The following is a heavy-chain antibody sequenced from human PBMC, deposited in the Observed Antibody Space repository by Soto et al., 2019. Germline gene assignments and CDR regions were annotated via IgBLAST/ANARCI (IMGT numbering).Heavy chain of an antibody. CDR1: GFTFSDHY. D-gene: IGHD2-2*01. CDR2: TRNKANSYTT. CDR3: ARGRGKYCSSTSCFAGGLQNYYYYGMDV. J-gene: IGHJ6*02. V-gene: IGHV3-72*01. Sequence: QTGGSLRLSCAASGFTFSDHYMDWVRQAPGKGLEWVSRTRNKANSYTTEYAASVKGRFTISRDDSKNSLYLQMNSLKTEDTAVYYCARGRGKYCSSTSCFAGGLQNYYYYGMDVWGQGTTVTVSS.